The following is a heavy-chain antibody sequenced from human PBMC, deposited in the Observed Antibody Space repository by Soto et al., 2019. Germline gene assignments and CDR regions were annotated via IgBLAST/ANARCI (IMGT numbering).Heavy chain of an antibody. CDR1: GYTFTSYG. D-gene: IGHD2-2*01. V-gene: IGHV1-18*01. CDR3: ARVVVVVPAQYYYYYYYMDV. Sequence: ASVKVSCKASGYTFTSYGISWVRQAPGQGLERMGWISAYNGNTNYVQKLQGRVTMTTDTSTSTAYMELRSLRSDDTAVYYCARVVVVVPAQYYYYYYYMDVWGKGTTVTVSS. CDR2: ISAYNGNT. J-gene: IGHJ6*03.